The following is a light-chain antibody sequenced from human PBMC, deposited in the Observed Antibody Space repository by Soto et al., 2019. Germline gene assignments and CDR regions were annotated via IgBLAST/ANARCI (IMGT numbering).Light chain of an antibody. J-gene: IGKJ4*01. V-gene: IGKV1-9*01. CDR1: QDFSKF. Sequence: IPLTHSPSCRSASIGDRVTITCRSSQDFSKFLAWYQKKQGRAPKVLMNDASTLQSGVQQRLSGSESGTELTLTISSLQPEDLPTYYGQHIYSIPITSGGGTKVDTK. CDR3: QHIYSIPIT. CDR2: DAS.